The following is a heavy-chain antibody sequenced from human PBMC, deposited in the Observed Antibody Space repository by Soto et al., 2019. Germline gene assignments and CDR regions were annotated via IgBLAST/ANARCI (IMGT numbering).Heavy chain of an antibody. CDR2: IIPIFGTA. V-gene: IGHV1-69*13. Sequence: SVKVSCKASGGTFSSYAISWVRQAPGQGLEWMGGIIPIFGTANYAQKFQGRVTITADESTSTAYMELSSLRSEDTAVYYCASIVVVTAITGAFDYWGQGTLVPVSS. D-gene: IGHD2-21*02. CDR1: GGTFSSYA. CDR3: ASIVVVTAITGAFDY. J-gene: IGHJ4*02.